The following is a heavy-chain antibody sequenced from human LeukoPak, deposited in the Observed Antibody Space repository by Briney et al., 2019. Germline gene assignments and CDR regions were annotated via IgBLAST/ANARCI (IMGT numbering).Heavy chain of an antibody. CDR3: ARAKGIVATIRSMGAFDI. CDR1: GGSISSSNW. D-gene: IGHD5-12*01. Sequence: SETLSLTCAVSGGSISSSNWWSWVRQPPGKGLEWIGEIYHSGSTNYNPSLKSRVTISVDKSKNQFSLKLSSVTAADTAVYYCARAKGIVATIRSMGAFDIWGQGTMVTVSS. J-gene: IGHJ3*02. V-gene: IGHV4-4*02. CDR2: IYHSGST.